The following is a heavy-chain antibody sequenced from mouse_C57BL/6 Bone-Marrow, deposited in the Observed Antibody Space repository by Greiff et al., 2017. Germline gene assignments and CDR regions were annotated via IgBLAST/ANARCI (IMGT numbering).Heavy chain of an antibody. CDR3: ARSYYGSNDFDY. D-gene: IGHD1-1*01. Sequence: QVQLQQSGAELARPGASVKLSCKASGYTFTSYGISWVKQRTGQGLEWIGEIYPRSGNTYYNEKFKGKATLTADKSSSTAYMELRSLTSEDSAVYFCARSYYGSNDFDYWGQGTTLTDSS. CDR2: IYPRSGNT. J-gene: IGHJ2*01. V-gene: IGHV1-81*01. CDR1: GYTFTSYG.